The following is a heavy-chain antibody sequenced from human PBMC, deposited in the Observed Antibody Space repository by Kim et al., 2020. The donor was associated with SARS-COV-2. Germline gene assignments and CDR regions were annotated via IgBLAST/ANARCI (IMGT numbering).Heavy chain of an antibody. CDR2: IRDKPNNYAT. CDR1: GITFTGSS. Sequence: GESLKMSCAASGITFTGSSIHWVRQPSGKGLEWVGRIRDKPNNYATTYSASVKGRFTISRDDSKNTGYLQMNGLKTEDTAVYYCTRPAYTGSSWSFDYWGQGTLVTVSS. J-gene: IGHJ4*02. CDR3: TRPAYTGSSWSFDY. V-gene: IGHV3-73*01. D-gene: IGHD6-13*01.